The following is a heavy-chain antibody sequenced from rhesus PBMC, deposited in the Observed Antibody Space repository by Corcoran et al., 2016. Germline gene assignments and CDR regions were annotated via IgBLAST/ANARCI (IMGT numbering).Heavy chain of an antibody. CDR1: GFTFRNYG. Sequence: EVHLVESGGGLVQPGGSLRLCCVDSGFTFRNYGMSWFRQAPGKGPEWVSYISKGGDTTYYAASVKGRFTVPRDNVKNTLSLQMISLRTEDTAVYDCGKDGDFRWGQGALVTVSS. D-gene: IGHD7-45*01. J-gene: IGHJ1*01. V-gene: IGHV3S5*01. CDR3: GKDGDFR. CDR2: ISKGGDTT.